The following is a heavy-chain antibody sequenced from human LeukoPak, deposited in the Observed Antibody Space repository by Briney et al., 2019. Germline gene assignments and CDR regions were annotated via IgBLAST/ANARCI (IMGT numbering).Heavy chain of an antibody. CDR3: AAGLVVIDAFDI. CDR1: GFTFSSYV. J-gene: IGHJ3*02. Sequence: GGSLRLSCAASGFTFSSYVMHWVRQAPGKGLEWVAVISYDGSNKYYADSVKGRVTISRDNSKNTLYLQMNSLRAEDTAVYYCAAGLVVIDAFDIWGQGTMVTVSS. D-gene: IGHD3-22*01. V-gene: IGHV3-30-3*01. CDR2: ISYDGSNK.